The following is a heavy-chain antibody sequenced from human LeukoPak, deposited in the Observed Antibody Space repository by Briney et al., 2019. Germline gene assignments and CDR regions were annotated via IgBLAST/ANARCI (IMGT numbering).Heavy chain of an antibody. CDR3: ARAYCGGDCYPRYYYMDV. V-gene: IGHV4-34*01. D-gene: IGHD2-21*02. J-gene: IGHJ6*03. Sequence: SETLSLTCAVYGGSFSGYYWSWIRQPPGKGLEWIGEINHSGSTNYNPSLKSRVTISVDTSKNQFSLKLSSVTAADTAVYYCARAYCGGDCYPRYYYMDVWGKGTTVTVSS. CDR1: GGSFSGYY. CDR2: INHSGST.